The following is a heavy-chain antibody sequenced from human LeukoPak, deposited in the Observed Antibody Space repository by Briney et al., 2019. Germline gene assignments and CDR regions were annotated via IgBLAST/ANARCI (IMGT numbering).Heavy chain of an antibody. CDR1: GFTFSSYW. J-gene: IGHJ4*02. V-gene: IGHV3-7*03. D-gene: IGHD3-10*01. Sequence: PGGSLRLSCAASGFTFSSYWLNWVRQTPGKGLEWVANIKEDGSERYHVGSVKGRFTISRDNAKSSLYLQMNSLRAEDTALYYCARSIMGGGASDYWGQGTQVTVSS. CDR2: IKEDGSER. CDR3: ARSIMGGGASDY.